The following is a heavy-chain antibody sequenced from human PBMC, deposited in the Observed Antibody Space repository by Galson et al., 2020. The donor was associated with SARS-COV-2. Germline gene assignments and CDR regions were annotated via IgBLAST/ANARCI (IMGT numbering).Heavy chain of an antibody. CDR1: GFTFNNAW. D-gene: IGHD6-25*01. CDR2: IKSKTDGGTT. Sequence: GGSLRLSCAASGFTFNNAWMNWVRQAPGKGLEWVGRIKSKTDGGTTDYAAPVKGRFTISRDDSKNTVYLQMSSLKTEDTAVYYCTADKRPAAGTGCDWGEGTLVTVSS. V-gene: IGHV3-15*07. CDR3: TADKRPAAGTGCD. J-gene: IGHJ4*02.